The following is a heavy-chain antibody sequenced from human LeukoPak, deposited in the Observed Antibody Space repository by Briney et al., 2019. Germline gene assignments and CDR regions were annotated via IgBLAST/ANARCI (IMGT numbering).Heavy chain of an antibody. V-gene: IGHV1-18*01. CDR1: GYTFPSYG. CDR2: ISAYNGNT. Sequence: GASVKVSCKASGYTFPSYGISWVRQAPGQGLEWMGWISAYNGNTNYAQKLQGRVTMTTDTSTSTAYMELRSLRSDDTAVYYCARGPPAGYGSGTPTYYYYGMDVWGQGTTVTVSS. D-gene: IGHD3-10*01. CDR3: ARGPPAGYGSGTPTYYYYGMDV. J-gene: IGHJ6*02.